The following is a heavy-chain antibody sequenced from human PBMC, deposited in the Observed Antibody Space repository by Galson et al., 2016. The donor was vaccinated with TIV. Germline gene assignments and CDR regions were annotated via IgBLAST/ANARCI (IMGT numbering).Heavy chain of an antibody. J-gene: IGHJ4*02. V-gene: IGHV1-24*01. CDR3: ATVAWFPGLSLDN. D-gene: IGHD2/OR15-2a*01. CDR2: FDPEVSKT. CDR1: GDSLSELV. Sequence: SVKVSCKVSGDSLSELVMHWVRQGPRKGLEWMGGFDPEVSKTVYAQKFQGRLTMTADTSRDTAYTGLGSLTFGDTAVYYCATVAWFPGLSLDNWGQGTLVTVSS.